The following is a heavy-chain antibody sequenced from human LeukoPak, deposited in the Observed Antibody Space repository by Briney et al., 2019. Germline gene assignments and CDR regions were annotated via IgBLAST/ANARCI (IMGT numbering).Heavy chain of an antibody. CDR3: ARDPESSGGGYFDY. Sequence: GGSLRLSCAASGFTFSSYAMHWVRQAPGKGLEWVAVISYDGSNKYYADSVKGRFTISRDNSKNTLYLQMNSLRAEDTAVYYRARDPESSGGGYFDYWGQGTLVTVSS. D-gene: IGHD3-22*01. J-gene: IGHJ4*02. CDR2: ISYDGSNK. CDR1: GFTFSSYA. V-gene: IGHV3-30*04.